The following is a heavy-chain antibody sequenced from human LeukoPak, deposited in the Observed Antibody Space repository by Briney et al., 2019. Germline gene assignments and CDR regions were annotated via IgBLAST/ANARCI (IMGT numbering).Heavy chain of an antibody. CDR2: ISYDGSNK. J-gene: IGHJ4*02. CDR3: ARPLCTSCYLAFH. Sequence: GGSLRLSCAASGFTFSSYWMSWVRQAPGKGLEWVAVISYDGSNKYYADSVKGRFTISRDNAKNTLYLQMNSLRAEDTAVYYCARPLCTSCYLAFHWGQGTLVTVSS. V-gene: IGHV3-30-3*01. D-gene: IGHD2-2*01. CDR1: GFTFSSYW.